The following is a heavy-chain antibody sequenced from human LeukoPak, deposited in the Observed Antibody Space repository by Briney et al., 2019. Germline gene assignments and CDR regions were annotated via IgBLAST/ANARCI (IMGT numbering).Heavy chain of an antibody. CDR2: ISSNGDNT. CDR1: GFPFSTYV. Sequence: GGSLPLSCSVSGFPFSTYVMHWVRQAPGKGLEYVSAISSNGDNTYYADSVKGRFTISRDNSKNTLYLQMSSLRADDTAVYYCVRGTGYWGQGTLVTVSS. V-gene: IGHV3-64D*06. CDR3: VRGTGY. J-gene: IGHJ4*02.